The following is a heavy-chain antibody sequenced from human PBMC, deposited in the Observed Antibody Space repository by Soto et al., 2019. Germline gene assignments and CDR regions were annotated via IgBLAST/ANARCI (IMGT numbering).Heavy chain of an antibody. J-gene: IGHJ4*02. Sequence: PGGSLRLSCVASEFSFSNYNMNWVRQAPGKGLEWVSYITDSSDTVHYADSVRGRFTISRDNAESSLYLQMNSLRDEDTAVYFCARDFGHGYYLDYWGRGTLVTVSS. CDR1: EFSFSNYN. CDR3: ARDFGHGYYLDY. D-gene: IGHD3-3*01. V-gene: IGHV3-48*02. CDR2: ITDSSDTV.